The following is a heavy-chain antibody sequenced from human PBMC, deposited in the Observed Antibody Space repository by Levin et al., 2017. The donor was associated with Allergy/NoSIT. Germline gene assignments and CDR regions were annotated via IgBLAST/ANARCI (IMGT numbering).Heavy chain of an antibody. CDR2: IWYDGSNK. D-gene: IGHD6-13*01. J-gene: IGHJ4*02. CDR1: GFTFSSYG. Sequence: GESLKISCAASGFTFSSYGMHWVRQAPGKGLERVAVIWYDGSNKYYADSVKGRFTISRDNSKNTLYLQMNSLRAEDTAVYYCARGPAAAGLNFDYWGQGTLVTVSS. CDR3: ARGPAAAGLNFDY. V-gene: IGHV3-33*01.